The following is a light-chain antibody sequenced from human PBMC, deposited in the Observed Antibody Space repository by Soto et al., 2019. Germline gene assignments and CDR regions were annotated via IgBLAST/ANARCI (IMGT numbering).Light chain of an antibody. CDR1: QTIRNY. J-gene: IGKJ1*01. CDR3: QQSESTPRT. CDR2: GAA. V-gene: IGKV1-39*01. Sequence: DIQMTQSPSSLSASVGDRVTITCRASQTIRNYLNWYQQKPGKAPKLLIYGAANLQRGVPSRFSGSGSGTDFTLTISSLQPEDFATYYCQQSESTPRTFGQGTKVEIK.